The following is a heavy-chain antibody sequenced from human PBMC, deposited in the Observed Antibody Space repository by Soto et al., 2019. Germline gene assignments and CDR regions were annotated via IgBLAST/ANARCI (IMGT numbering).Heavy chain of an antibody. Sequence: QVQLQESGPGLVKPSETLSLTCTVSGGSMSSYYWSWIRQPPGKGLEWIGYIYYSGSTNYNPSLKRRPTIPVDTSTNQFSLKLSSVTAADTAVYYCARHNNRDGYQSVDYWGQGTLVTVSS. CDR1: GGSMSSYY. J-gene: IGHJ4*02. V-gene: IGHV4-59*08. CDR2: IYYSGST. D-gene: IGHD5-12*01. CDR3: ARHNNRDGYQSVDY.